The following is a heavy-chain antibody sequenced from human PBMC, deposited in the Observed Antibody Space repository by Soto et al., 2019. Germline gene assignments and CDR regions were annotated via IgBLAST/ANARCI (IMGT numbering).Heavy chain of an antibody. CDR3: ARDPTIAARRAYYYYGMDV. Sequence: SVKVSCKASGGTFSSYAISWVRQAPGQGLEWMGGIIPIFGTANYAQKFQGRVTITADESTSTAYMELSSLRSEDTAVYYCARDPTIAARRAYYYYGMDVWGQGTTVTVSS. CDR2: IIPIFGTA. V-gene: IGHV1-69*13. J-gene: IGHJ6*02. CDR1: GGTFSSYA. D-gene: IGHD6-6*01.